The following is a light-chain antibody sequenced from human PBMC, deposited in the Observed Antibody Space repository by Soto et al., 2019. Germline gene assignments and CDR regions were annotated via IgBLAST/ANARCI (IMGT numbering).Light chain of an antibody. CDR2: GAS. Sequence: IPMTQSPSSLSAFVGDRVTVTCRASQSINIYLNWYQQRPGKAPTLLIYGASSLQSGVASMFSGGGSRTDFSRTISSLQPEDFGTYDCQQSFRSQYTFGEGTKLEIK. CDR3: QQSFRSQYT. V-gene: IGKV1-39*01. J-gene: IGKJ2*01. CDR1: QSINIY.